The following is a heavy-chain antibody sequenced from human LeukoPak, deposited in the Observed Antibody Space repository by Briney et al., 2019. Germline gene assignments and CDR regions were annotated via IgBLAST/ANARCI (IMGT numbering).Heavy chain of an antibody. V-gene: IGHV3-66*01. D-gene: IGHD5-12*01. J-gene: IGHJ4*02. CDR3: ARDPPPLSVDIVATY. Sequence: GGSLRLSCAASGFTVSSNYMSWVRQAPGKGLEWVSVIYTGGYTYYTDSVKGRFTISRDDSKNALYLQMNSLRVEDTAVYYCARDPPPLSVDIVATYWGQGTLVTVSS. CDR1: GFTVSSNY. CDR2: IYTGGYT.